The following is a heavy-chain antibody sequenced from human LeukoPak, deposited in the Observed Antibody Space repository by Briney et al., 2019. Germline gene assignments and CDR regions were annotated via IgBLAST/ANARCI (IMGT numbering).Heavy chain of an antibody. Sequence: GGSLRLSCAASGFTFSSYGMHWVRQAPGKGREWVAVIWYDGSNKYYADSVKGRFTISRDNSKNTLYLQMDSLRAEDTAVYYCARGVRGYYYVNYWGQGTLVTVSS. V-gene: IGHV3-33*01. D-gene: IGHD3-22*01. CDR1: GFTFSSYG. CDR3: ARGVRGYYYVNY. J-gene: IGHJ4*02. CDR2: IWYDGSNK.